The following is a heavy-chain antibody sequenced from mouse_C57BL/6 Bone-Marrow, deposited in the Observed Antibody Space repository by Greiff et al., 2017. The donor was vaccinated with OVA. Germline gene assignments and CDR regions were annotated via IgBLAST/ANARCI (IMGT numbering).Heavy chain of an antibody. J-gene: IGHJ1*03. Sequence: EVKLMESGGGLVQPGGSLKLSCAASGIDFSRYWMSWVRRAPGKGLEWIGEINPDSSTINYAPSLKDKFIISRDNAKNTLYLQMSKVRSEDTALYYCARQVSYYYARGYFDVWGTGTTVTVSS. CDR3: ARQVSYYYARGYFDV. CDR1: GIDFSRYW. V-gene: IGHV4-1*01. D-gene: IGHD1-1*01. CDR2: INPDSSTI.